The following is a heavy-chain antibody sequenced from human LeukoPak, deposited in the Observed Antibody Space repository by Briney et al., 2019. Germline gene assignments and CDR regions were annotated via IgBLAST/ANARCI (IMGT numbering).Heavy chain of an antibody. CDR2: ISAYNGNT. D-gene: IGHD2-2*01. V-gene: IGHV1-18*01. Sequence: ASVKVSCKASGYTFTSYGISWVRQAPGQGLEWMGWISAYNGNTNYAQKLQGRVTMTTDTSTSTAYMGLRSLRSDDTAVYYCARAGYCSSTSCPSYFDYWGQGTLVTVSS. CDR3: ARAGYCSSTSCPSYFDY. J-gene: IGHJ4*02. CDR1: GYTFTSYG.